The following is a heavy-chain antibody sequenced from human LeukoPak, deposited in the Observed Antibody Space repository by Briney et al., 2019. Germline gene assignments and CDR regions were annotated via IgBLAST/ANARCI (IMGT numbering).Heavy chain of an antibody. CDR2: ISAYNGNT. V-gene: IGHV1-18*01. Sequence: ASVEVSCKASGYTFTSYGISWVRQAPGQGLEWMGWISAYNGNTNYAQKLQGRVTMTTDTSTSTAYMELRSLRSDDTAVYYCARDSGYCSSTSCYSWFDPWGQGTLVTVSS. CDR1: GYTFTSYG. D-gene: IGHD2-2*01. J-gene: IGHJ5*02. CDR3: ARDSGYCSSTSCYSWFDP.